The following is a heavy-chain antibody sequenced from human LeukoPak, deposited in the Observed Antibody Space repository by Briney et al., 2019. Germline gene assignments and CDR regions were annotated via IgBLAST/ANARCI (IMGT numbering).Heavy chain of an antibody. CDR1: GGSISSYY. V-gene: IGHV4-59*01. CDR3: ARGGRELLIDY. CDR2: IHYSGST. Sequence: SETLSLTCTVSGGSISSYYWSWIRQPPGKGLEWIGYIHYSGSTNYNPSLKSRVTISVDTSKNQFSLKLSSVTAADTAVYYCARGGRELLIDYWGQGTLVTVSS. D-gene: IGHD1-26*01. J-gene: IGHJ4*02.